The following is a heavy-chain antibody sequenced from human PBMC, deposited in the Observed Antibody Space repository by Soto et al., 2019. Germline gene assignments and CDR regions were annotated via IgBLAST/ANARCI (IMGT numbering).Heavy chain of an antibody. D-gene: IGHD5-12*01. CDR1: GGTFSSYA. V-gene: IGHV1-69*12. J-gene: IGHJ6*02. Sequence: QVQLVQSGAEVKKPGSSVKVSCKASGGTFSSYAISWVRQAPGQGLEWMGGIIPIFGTANYAQKFQGRVTITADESTSTAYMDLSRLRAEDTAVYYCAGDVPPRLGGMDVWGQGTTVTVSS. CDR3: AGDVPPRLGGMDV. CDR2: IIPIFGTA.